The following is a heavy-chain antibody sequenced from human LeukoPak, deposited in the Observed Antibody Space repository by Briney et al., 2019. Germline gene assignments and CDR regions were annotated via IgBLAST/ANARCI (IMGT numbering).Heavy chain of an antibody. CDR3: TKDGLYFDGSTHIYYFDS. J-gene: IGHJ4*02. V-gene: IGHV3-23*01. CDR1: GFSLGCYA. Sequence: GGSLRLSCAASGFSLGCYAMTCVRQAPGKGLEWVSSISYNGAATYYLDSVTARFTISRDNSRSTLYLQMDSLTVEHTALYYCTKDGLYFDGSTHIYYFDSWGQGTLVAVSS. D-gene: IGHD3-9*01. CDR2: ISYNGAAT.